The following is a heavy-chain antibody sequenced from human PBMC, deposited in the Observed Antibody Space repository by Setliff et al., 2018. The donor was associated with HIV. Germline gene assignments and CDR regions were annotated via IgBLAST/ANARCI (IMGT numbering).Heavy chain of an antibody. D-gene: IGHD1-26*01. CDR1: GYTFTRYF. CDR3: ARGWEGGMDY. V-gene: IGHV1-46*01. CDR2: INPSGGST. J-gene: IGHJ4*02. Sequence: ASVKVSCKASGYTFTRYFMHCARQAPGQGLEWLGMINPSGGSTWYAQKFQGRVTMTGDTSTNTLYMELSSLRSEDTAVYYCARGWEGGMDYWGQGTLVTAPQ.